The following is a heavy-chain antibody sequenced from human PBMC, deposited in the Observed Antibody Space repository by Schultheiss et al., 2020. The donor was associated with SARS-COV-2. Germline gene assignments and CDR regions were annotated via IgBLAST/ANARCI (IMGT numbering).Heavy chain of an antibody. V-gene: IGHV3-74*01. CDR1: GFTFSSYW. D-gene: IGHD1-26*01. CDR3: ARQVGGSFLFDY. J-gene: IGHJ4*02. Sequence: GGSLRLSCAASGFTFSSYWMHWVRQAPGKGLVWVSRINSDGSSTSYADSVKGRFTISRDNAKNTLYLQMNSLRAEDTAVYYCARQVGGSFLFDYWGQGTLVTVSS. CDR2: INSDGSST.